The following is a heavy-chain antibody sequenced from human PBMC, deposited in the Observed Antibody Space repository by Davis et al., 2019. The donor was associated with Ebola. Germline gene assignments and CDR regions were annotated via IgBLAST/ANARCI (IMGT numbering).Heavy chain of an antibody. CDR1: GYTFTGYY. D-gene: IGHD3-16*01. Sequence: ASVTVSCKASGYTFTGYYMHWVRQATGQGLEWMGWINPNSGGTNYAQKFQGWVTMTTDTSTSTAYMELRSLRSDDTAVYYCARDTLMLLDYWGQGTLVTVSS. V-gene: IGHV1-2*04. CDR3: ARDTLMLLDY. CDR2: INPNSGGT. J-gene: IGHJ4*02.